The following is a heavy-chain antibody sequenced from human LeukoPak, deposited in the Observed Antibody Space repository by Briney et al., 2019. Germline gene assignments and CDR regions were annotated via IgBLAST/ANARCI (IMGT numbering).Heavy chain of an antibody. CDR2: IYYSGST. V-gene: IGHV4-31*03. J-gene: IGHJ6*04. CDR1: GGSISSGGYY. Sequence: PSQTLSLTCTVSGGSISSGGYYWSWIRQHPVKGLEWIGYIYYSGSTYYNPSLKSRVTISVDTSKNQFSLKLSSVTAADTAVYYCARDFLGDCSSTSCYGSYYYYYGMDVWGKGTTVSVSS. D-gene: IGHD2-2*01. CDR3: ARDFLGDCSSTSCYGSYYYYYGMDV.